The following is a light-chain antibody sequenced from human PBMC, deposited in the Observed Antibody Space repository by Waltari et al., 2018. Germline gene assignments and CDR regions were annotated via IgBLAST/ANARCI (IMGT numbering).Light chain of an antibody. Sequence: QSALTQPASVSGSPGQSITISCTGASSDVGTYHLVSWYQQHPGQAPKFMIYEVSKRPSGVSNRFSGSKSGKTASLTISGLQAEDEADYYCCSYAGSSTWVFGGGTKLTVL. CDR2: EVS. J-gene: IGLJ3*02. CDR3: CSYAGSSTWV. CDR1: SSDVGTYHL. V-gene: IGLV2-23*02.